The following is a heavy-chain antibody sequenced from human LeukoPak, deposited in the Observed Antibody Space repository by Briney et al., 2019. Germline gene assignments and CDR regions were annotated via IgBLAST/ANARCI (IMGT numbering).Heavy chain of an antibody. J-gene: IGHJ4*02. CDR3: AKGDRSYGPDYFDY. D-gene: IGHD5-18*01. V-gene: IGHV3-23*01. Sequence: GGSLRLSCAASGFTFSNYAMSWVRQAPGKGLEWVSTISGGGGGAYYADSVKGRFTISRDNSKNTLFLQMDSLRAEGTAVYYCAKGDRSYGPDYFDYWGQGTLVTVSS. CDR1: GFTFSNYA. CDR2: ISGGGGGA.